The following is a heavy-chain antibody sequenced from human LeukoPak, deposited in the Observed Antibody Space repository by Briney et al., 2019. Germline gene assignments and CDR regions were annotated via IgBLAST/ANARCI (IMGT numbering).Heavy chain of an antibody. J-gene: IGHJ4*02. D-gene: IGHD1-26*01. CDR3: VRDGYTGSNYDY. CDR2: IKTDGSEK. V-gene: IGHV3-7*05. CDR1: GFTFSSYW. Sequence: PGGSLRLSCAASGFTFSSYWMSWVRQAPGKGLEWLANIKTDGSEKYYVDSVKGRFTISRDNAKTSLYLQMNSLRVEDTAVYYCVRDGYTGSNYDYWGQGTLVTVSS.